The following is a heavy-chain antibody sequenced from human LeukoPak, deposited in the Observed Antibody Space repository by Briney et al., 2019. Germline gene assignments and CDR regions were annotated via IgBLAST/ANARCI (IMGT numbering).Heavy chain of an antibody. D-gene: IGHD3-16*01. V-gene: IGHV1-24*01. CDR1: GYTLTELS. CDR2: FDPEDGET. J-gene: IGHJ4*02. CDR3: ATVWRLGELLSLDY. Sequence: GASVKVSCKVSGYTLTELSMHWVRQAPGKGLEWMGGFDPEDGETIYAQKFQGRVTMTEDTSTDTAYMELSSLRSEDTAVYYCATVWRLGELLSLDYWGQGTLVTVSS.